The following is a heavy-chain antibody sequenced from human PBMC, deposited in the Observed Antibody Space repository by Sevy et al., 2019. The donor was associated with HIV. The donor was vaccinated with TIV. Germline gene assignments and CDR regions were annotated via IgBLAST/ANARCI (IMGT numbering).Heavy chain of an antibody. CDR3: STYYYDSSGYYFDY. Sequence: LSLTCAASGFTFSDYYMSWIRQAPGKGLEWVSYISSSGSTIYYADSVKGRFTISRDNAKNSLYLQLNSLRAEDTAVYYCSTYYYDSSGYYFDYWGQGTLVTVSS. V-gene: IGHV3-11*01. CDR1: GFTFSDYY. CDR2: ISSSGSTI. J-gene: IGHJ4*02. D-gene: IGHD3-22*01.